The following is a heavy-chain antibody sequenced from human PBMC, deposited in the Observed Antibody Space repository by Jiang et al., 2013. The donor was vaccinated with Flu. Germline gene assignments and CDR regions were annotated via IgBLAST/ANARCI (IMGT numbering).Heavy chain of an antibody. D-gene: IGHD3-9*01. CDR1: GGSFSGYY. J-gene: IGHJ4*02. Sequence: ALLKPSETLSLTCAVYGGSFSGYYWSWIRQPPGKGLEWIGEINHSGSTNYNPSLKSRVTISVDTSKNQFSLKLSSVTAADTAVYYCARGLDKESPHDYWGQGTLVTVSS. CDR3: ARGLDKESPHDY. CDR2: INHSGST. V-gene: IGHV4-34*01.